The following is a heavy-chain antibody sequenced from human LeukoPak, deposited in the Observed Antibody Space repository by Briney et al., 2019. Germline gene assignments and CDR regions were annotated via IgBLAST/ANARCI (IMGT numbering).Heavy chain of an antibody. CDR1: GGSISSYY. CDR3: ARLGRYYDFWSGSSEYMDV. Sequence: PSETLSLTCTVSGGSISSYYWSWIRQPPGKGLEWIGYIYYSGSTNYNPSLKSRVTISVDTSKNQFSLKLSSVTAADTAVYYCARLGRYYDFWSGSSEYMDVWGKGTAVTVSS. J-gene: IGHJ6*03. D-gene: IGHD3-3*01. CDR2: IYYSGST. V-gene: IGHV4-59*08.